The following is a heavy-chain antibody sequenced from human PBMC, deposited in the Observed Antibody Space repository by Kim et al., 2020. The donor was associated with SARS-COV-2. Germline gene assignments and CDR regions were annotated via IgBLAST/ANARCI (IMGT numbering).Heavy chain of an antibody. CDR3: ARASPLASSGYYNWFDP. D-gene: IGHD3-22*01. J-gene: IGHJ5*02. Sequence: SETLSLTCAVSGGSISSGGYSWSWIRQPPGKGLEWIGYIYHSGSTYYNPSLKSRVTISVDRSKNQFSLKLSSVTAADTAVYYCARASPLASSGYYNWFDPWGQGTLVTVSS. V-gene: IGHV4-30-2*01. CDR1: GGSISSGGYS. CDR2: IYHSGST.